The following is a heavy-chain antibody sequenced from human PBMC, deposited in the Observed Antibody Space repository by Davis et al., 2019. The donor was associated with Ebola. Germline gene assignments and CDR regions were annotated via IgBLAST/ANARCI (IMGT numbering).Heavy chain of an antibody. CDR1: GATFSSYA. J-gene: IGHJ6*02. D-gene: IGHD1-20*01. CDR3: ARGPRPRITGTEPPAGSV. V-gene: IGHV1-69*04. Sequence: AASVKVSCKASGATFSSYAISWVRQAPGQGLEWMGRIIPILGIANYAQKFQGRVTITADKSTSTAYMELSSLRSEDTAVYYCARGPRPRITGTEPPAGSVWGQGTTVTVSS. CDR2: IIPILGIA.